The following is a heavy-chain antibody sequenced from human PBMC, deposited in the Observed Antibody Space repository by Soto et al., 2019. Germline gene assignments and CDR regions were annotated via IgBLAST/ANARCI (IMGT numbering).Heavy chain of an antibody. J-gene: IGHJ4*02. CDR3: AKVGYDSRGHFF. Sequence: SVKVSCKASGGTFSSYAISWVRQAPGQGLEWMGGIIPIFGTANYAQKFQGRVTITADESTSTVYMELSSLRADDTAIYYCAKVGYDSRGHFFWGQGTLVTVSS. D-gene: IGHD3-22*01. V-gene: IGHV1-69*13. CDR2: IIPIFGTA. CDR1: GGTFSSYA.